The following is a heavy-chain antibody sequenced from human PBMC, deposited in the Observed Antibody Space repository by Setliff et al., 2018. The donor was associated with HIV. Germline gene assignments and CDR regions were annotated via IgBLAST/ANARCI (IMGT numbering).Heavy chain of an antibody. Sequence: PGGSLRLSCAISGFTVSDNYMTWVRQTPGEGLEWVSLIYTGGTTYYADSVKGRFTISRDSSENTLYPQMDSLRVEDTAVYYCARRAYCSGCPDYWGQGTLVTVSS. J-gene: IGHJ4*02. CDR2: IYTGGTT. CDR1: GFTVSDNY. V-gene: IGHV3-53*01. D-gene: IGHD2-21*01. CDR3: ARRAYCSGCPDY.